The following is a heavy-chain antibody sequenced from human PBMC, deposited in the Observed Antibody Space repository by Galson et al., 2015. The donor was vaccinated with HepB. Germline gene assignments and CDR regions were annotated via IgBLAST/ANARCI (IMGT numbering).Heavy chain of an antibody. D-gene: IGHD3-22*01. CDR3: ARQYYYDSSGYNRGFDY. CDR1: GYSFTSYW. V-gene: IGHV5-51*01. CDR2: IYPGDSDT. Sequence: QSGAEVKKPGESLKISCKGSGYSFTSYWIDWVRQMPGKGLEWMGIIYPGDSDTRYSPSFQGQVTISADKSISTAYLQWSSLKASDTAMYYWARQYYYDSSGYNRGFDYWGQGTLVTVSS. J-gene: IGHJ4*02.